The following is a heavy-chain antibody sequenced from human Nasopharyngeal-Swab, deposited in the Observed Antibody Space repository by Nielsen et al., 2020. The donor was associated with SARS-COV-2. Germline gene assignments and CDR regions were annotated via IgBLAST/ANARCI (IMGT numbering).Heavy chain of an antibody. D-gene: IGHD5-24*01. Sequence: WIRQPPGKGLEWIGYIYYSGSTNYNPSLKSRVTISVDTSKNQFSLKLSSVTAADTVVYYCARERRDGYNSVCYFDYWGQGTLVTVSS. CDR2: IYYSGST. V-gene: IGHV4-59*01. J-gene: IGHJ4*02. CDR3: ARERRDGYNSVCYFDY.